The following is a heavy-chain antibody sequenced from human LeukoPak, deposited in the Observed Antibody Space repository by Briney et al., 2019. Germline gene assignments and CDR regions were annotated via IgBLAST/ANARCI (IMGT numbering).Heavy chain of an antibody. D-gene: IGHD3-16*01. CDR2: IYTSGST. V-gene: IGHV4-61*02. CDR3: ARETSQKGAHYMDV. J-gene: IGHJ6*03. Sequence: SETLSLTCTVSGGSISSGTYYWSWIRQPAGKGLEWIGRIYTSGSTNYNPSLKSRVTISVDTSKNQFSLKLSSVTAADTAVYYCARETSQKGAHYMDVWGKGTTVTISS. CDR1: GGSISSGTYY.